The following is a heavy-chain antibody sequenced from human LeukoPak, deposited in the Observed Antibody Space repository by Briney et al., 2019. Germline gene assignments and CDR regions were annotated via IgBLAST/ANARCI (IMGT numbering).Heavy chain of an antibody. D-gene: IGHD1-26*01. J-gene: IGHJ4*02. V-gene: IGHV3-48*03. CDR3: ARERGWRGIVGARGFDY. CDR2: ISSSGSTI. Sequence: PGGSLRLSCAASGFTFSSYEMNWVRQAPGKGLEWVSYISSSGSTIYYADSVKGRFTISRDNAKNSLYLQMNSLRAEDTAVYYCARERGWRGIVGARGFDYWGQGTLVTVSS. CDR1: GFTFSSYE.